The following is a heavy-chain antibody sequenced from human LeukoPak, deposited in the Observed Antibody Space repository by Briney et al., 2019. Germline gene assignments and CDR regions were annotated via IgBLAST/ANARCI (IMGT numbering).Heavy chain of an antibody. J-gene: IGHJ4*02. CDR1: GYSFSNYW. CDR2: IYPGDYET. V-gene: IGHV5-51*01. D-gene: IGHD2-21*02. CDR3: AIPPGYCGNDCSFDH. Sequence: GEPLKISCKGSGYSFSNYWIGWVRQLPGKGLEWMGIIYPGDYETSYSPCFQGLVTISVDKSISTAYLQWSSLKASDTAMYYCAIPPGYCGNDCSFDHWGQGTLVSVSS.